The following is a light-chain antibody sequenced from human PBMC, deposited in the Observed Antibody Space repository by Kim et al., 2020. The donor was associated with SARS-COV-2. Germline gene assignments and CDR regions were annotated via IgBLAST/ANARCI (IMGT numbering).Light chain of an antibody. CDR2: GAS. Sequence: TPGERATLSCRASQTVSSSYLAWYQQKPGQAPRLLIYGASSRATGIPDRFSGSGSGTDFTLTISRLEPEDFAVYYCQQYGSSPLTFGGGTKVDIK. V-gene: IGKV3-20*01. J-gene: IGKJ4*01. CDR3: QQYGSSPLT. CDR1: QTVSSSY.